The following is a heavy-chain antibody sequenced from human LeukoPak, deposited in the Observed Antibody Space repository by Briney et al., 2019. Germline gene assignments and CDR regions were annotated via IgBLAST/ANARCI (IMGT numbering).Heavy chain of an antibody. CDR2: ISRSSRAI. CDR3: AGDPSVGSTWYYYVDV. Sequence: GGSLRLSCEASGFSLGSYAMSWIRQAPGRGLEYIAYISRSSRAINYAESVRGRFTVSRDNAGNSLYLQMNGLRAEDTAVYHCAGDPSVGSTWYYYVDVWGKGTTVTVSS. CDR1: GFSLGSYA. J-gene: IGHJ6*03. V-gene: IGHV3-48*04. D-gene: IGHD6-13*01.